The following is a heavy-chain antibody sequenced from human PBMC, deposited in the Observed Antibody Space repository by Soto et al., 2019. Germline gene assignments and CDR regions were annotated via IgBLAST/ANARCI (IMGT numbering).Heavy chain of an antibody. Sequence: ASVKVSCKTSGYTFASYDINWVRQAPGQGLEWVGWMNTNSDDTRSAQKFRGRLTLTRDKSMRAVYMKLSNLRPDDSAVYYCAREWSAAGHFYGMDVWGQGTTVTVSS. CDR3: AREWSAAGHFYGMDV. V-gene: IGHV1-8*01. CDR2: MNTNSDDT. CDR1: GYTFASYD. D-gene: IGHD6-13*01. J-gene: IGHJ6*02.